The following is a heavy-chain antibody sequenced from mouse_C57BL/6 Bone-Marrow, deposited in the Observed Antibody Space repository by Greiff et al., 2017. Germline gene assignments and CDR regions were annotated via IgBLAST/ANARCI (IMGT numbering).Heavy chain of an antibody. V-gene: IGHV1-77*01. CDR3: ARSYYYGSSYFDY. J-gene: IGHJ2*01. Sequence: QVQLKQSGAELVKPGASVKISCKASGYTFTDYYINWVKQRPGQGLEWIGKIGPGSGSTSYNEKFKGKATLTADKSSSTAYMQLSSLTSEASAFYVCARSYYYGSSYFDYWGQGTTLTVSS. CDR1: GYTFTDYY. D-gene: IGHD1-1*01. CDR2: IGPGSGST.